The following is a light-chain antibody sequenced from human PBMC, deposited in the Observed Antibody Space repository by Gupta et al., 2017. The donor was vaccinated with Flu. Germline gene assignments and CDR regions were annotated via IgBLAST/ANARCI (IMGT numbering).Light chain of an antibody. Sequence: QSALTQPASVSGSPGQSITISCTGTNSDIGGYYYVSWYQQYPGKAPKLMIYEVRNRPSGVSDRFSGSKSGNTASLTISGLQAEDEAEYYCSSYTSNSIPVFGGGTKVTVL. CDR1: NSDIGGYYY. CDR2: EVR. CDR3: SSYTSNSIPV. V-gene: IGLV2-14*03. J-gene: IGLJ3*02.